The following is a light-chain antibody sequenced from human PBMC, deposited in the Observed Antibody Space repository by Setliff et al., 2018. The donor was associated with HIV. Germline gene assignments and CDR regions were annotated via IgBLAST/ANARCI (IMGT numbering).Light chain of an antibody. J-gene: IGLJ1*01. Sequence: QSVLTQPASVSGPPGQSITISCTGTSSDVGGYNYVSWYQQHPGKAPKLMIFEVNNRPSGVSNRFSGSKSGNTASLTISGLQAEDEADYYCSSYTSSSIPYVFGTGTKVTVL. CDR1: SSDVGGYNY. CDR2: EVN. V-gene: IGLV2-14*01. CDR3: SSYTSSSIPYV.